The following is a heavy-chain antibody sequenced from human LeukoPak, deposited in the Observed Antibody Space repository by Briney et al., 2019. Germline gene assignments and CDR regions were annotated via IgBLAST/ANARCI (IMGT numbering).Heavy chain of an antibody. D-gene: IGHD6-6*01. Sequence: SQTLSLTCAISGDSVSSNTAAWNWIRQSPSRGLEWLGRTYYRSKWNNDYAVSVQNRITINPDTSKNQFSLQLKSATPEDTAVYYCTRQRSTSTDYYGMDVWGQGTTVTVSS. CDR1: GDSVSSNTAA. J-gene: IGHJ6*02. CDR3: TRQRSTSTDYYGMDV. CDR2: TYYRSKWNN. V-gene: IGHV6-1*01.